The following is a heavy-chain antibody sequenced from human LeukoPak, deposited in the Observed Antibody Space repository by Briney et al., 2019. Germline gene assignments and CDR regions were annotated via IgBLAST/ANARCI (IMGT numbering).Heavy chain of an antibody. V-gene: IGHV3-7*03. Sequence: GSLRLSCAASGFNFNTFWMTWVRQAPGKGLEWVANIKEDGSEEYYVDSVKGRFTISRDNAKNSLYLQMNSLRAEDTALYYCAKDKAAGTHYYYGMDVWGQGTTVTVSS. CDR1: GFNFNTFW. CDR2: IKEDGSEE. J-gene: IGHJ6*02. D-gene: IGHD6-13*01. CDR3: AKDKAAGTHYYYGMDV.